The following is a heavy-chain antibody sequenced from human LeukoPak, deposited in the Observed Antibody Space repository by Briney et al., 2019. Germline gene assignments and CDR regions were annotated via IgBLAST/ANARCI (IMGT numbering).Heavy chain of an antibody. CDR1: GGSISSYY. Sequence: SETLSLTCAVYGGSISSYYCSWIRQPPGKGLEWFGYIYYSGNTNYNPSLKSRVTISVDTSKNQFSLKLSSVTAADTAVYYCARDLPGVVYYGMAVWGQRTTVTVSS. J-gene: IGHJ6*02. V-gene: IGHV4-59*01. D-gene: IGHD2-15*01. CDR3: ARDLPGVVYYGMAV. CDR2: IYYSGNT.